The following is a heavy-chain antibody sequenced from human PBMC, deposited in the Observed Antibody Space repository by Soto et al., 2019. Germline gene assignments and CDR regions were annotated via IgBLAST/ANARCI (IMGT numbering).Heavy chain of an antibody. D-gene: IGHD1-26*01. V-gene: IGHV3-64*04. CDR3: AKSLSVGATTPFDY. CDR2: ISSNGSSI. J-gene: IGHJ4*02. CDR1: GFTFSSYA. Sequence: GGSLRLSCSASGFTFSSYAMHWVRQAPGKGLEYVSAISSNGSSIYYADSVKGRFTISRDNSKNTLYLQMNSLRAEDTAVYYCAKSLSVGATTPFDYWGQGTLVTVSS.